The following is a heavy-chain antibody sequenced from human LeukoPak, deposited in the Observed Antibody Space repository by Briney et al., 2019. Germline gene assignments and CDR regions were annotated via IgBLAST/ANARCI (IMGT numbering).Heavy chain of an antibody. V-gene: IGHV3-21*04. J-gene: IGHJ2*01. CDR1: GFTFSGFG. D-gene: IGHD2-2*01. CDR2: ISTSSSYI. CDR3: ARVPKGSHVVVPATLEASWYFDL. Sequence: PGGSLRLSCAASGFTFSGFGMNWVRQAPGKGLAWVSSISTSSSYIYYADSLKGRFTISRDNAKNSLYLQMNSLRAGDTAFYYCARVPKGSHVVVPATLEASWYFDLWGRGTLVTVSS.